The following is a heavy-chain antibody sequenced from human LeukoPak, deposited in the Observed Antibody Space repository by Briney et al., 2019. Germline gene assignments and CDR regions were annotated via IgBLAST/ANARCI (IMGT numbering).Heavy chain of an antibody. CDR2: IYTSGST. CDR1: GGSISTYY. D-gene: IGHD6-13*01. V-gene: IGHV4-4*07. CDR3: ARDSSSWLYYFDY. J-gene: IGHJ4*02. Sequence: SETLSLTCTVSGGSISTYYWGWIRQPAGKGLEWIGRIYTSGSTNYNPSLKSRVTISVDTSKNQFSLKLSSVTAADTAVYYCARDSSSWLYYFDYWGQGTLVTVSS.